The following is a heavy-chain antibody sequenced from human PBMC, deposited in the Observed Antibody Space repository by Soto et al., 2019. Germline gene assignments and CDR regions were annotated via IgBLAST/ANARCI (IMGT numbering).Heavy chain of an antibody. CDR1: GYTFSSYD. Sequence: QVQLVQSGAEVKKPGASVKVSCKASGYTFSSYDMNWVRQATGQGLEWMGWMNPNSGNTGYAQKFQGRGTMTRNTSISTDYMELSSLRSEDTAVYYCARGRPSYYYYYMDVWGKGTTVTVSS. J-gene: IGHJ6*03. CDR2: MNPNSGNT. CDR3: ARGRPSYYYYYMDV. V-gene: IGHV1-8*01.